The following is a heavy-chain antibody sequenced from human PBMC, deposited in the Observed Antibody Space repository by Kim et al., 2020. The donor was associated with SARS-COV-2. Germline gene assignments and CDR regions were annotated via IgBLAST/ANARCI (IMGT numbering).Heavy chain of an antibody. CDR3: ARLWRDFKYSNTGGMDV. CDR2: IYPGDSEI. J-gene: IGHJ6*02. CDR1: GYSFSNYW. D-gene: IGHD4-4*01. V-gene: IGHV5-51*01. Sequence: GESLKISCETSGYSFSNYWVVWVRQMPGKGLEWMGMIYPGDSEIRYSPSFQGLVTISADKSISTAYLQWSSLKASDTAMYYCARLWRDFKYSNTGGMDVWGQGTTVTVSS.